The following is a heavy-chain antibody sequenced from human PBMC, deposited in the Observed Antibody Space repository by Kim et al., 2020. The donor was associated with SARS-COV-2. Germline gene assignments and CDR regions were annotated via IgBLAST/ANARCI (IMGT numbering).Heavy chain of an antibody. CDR3: ARGSDSSSSYGMDV. J-gene: IGHJ6*02. V-gene: IGHV4-30-4*01. CDR2: IYYSGST. D-gene: IGHD6-6*01. Sequence: SETLSLTCTVSGGSISSGDYYWSWIRQPPGKGLEWIGYIYYSGSTYYNPSLKSRVTISVDTSKNQFSLKLSSVTAADTAVYYCARGSDSSSSYGMDVWGQGTTVTVSS. CDR1: GGSISSGDYY.